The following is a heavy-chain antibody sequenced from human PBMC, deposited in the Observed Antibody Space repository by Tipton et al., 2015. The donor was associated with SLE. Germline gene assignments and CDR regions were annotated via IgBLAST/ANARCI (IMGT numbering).Heavy chain of an antibody. CDR1: GFTFVDSA. CDR2: ISWTSNSI. V-gene: IGHV3-9*01. J-gene: IGHJ4*02. Sequence: LSLTCAASGFTFVDSAMHWVRQAPGKGLEWVSSISWTSNSIAYADSVRGRFIISRDNAKNSLYLQMNSLRAEDTALYYCVKDSSGSYSSFFDYWGQGTLVTVSS. CDR3: VKDSSGSYSSFFDY. D-gene: IGHD3-10*01.